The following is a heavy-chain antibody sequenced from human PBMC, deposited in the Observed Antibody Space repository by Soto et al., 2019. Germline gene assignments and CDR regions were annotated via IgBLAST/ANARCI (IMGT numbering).Heavy chain of an antibody. Sequence: QVQLQESGPGLVKPSGTLSLTCAVSGGSISSSNWWSWVRQPPGKGLEWIGEIYHSGSTNYNPSLNSRVTISVDKSKNQFPLKLSSVTAADTAVYYCARDRYCSGGSCYSFDYWGQGTLVTVSS. CDR3: ARDRYCSGGSCYSFDY. V-gene: IGHV4-4*02. J-gene: IGHJ4*02. CDR2: IYHSGST. CDR1: GGSISSSNW. D-gene: IGHD2-15*01.